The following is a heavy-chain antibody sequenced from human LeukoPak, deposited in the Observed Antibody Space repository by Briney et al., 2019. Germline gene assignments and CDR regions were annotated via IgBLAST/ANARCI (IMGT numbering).Heavy chain of an antibody. CDR2: ISSSGTYV. CDR1: GFNFSSYN. J-gene: IGHJ3*02. Sequence: GGSLRLSCAASGFNFSSYNMNWVRQAPGKGVEWVSSISSSGTYVYYADSVKGRFTISRDNAKNSLSLQMNSLRADDAAVYYCARASSKQLAGYLPDGFDIWGQGTMVTVSS. CDR3: ARASSKQLAGYLPDGFDI. D-gene: IGHD3-9*01. V-gene: IGHV3-21*01.